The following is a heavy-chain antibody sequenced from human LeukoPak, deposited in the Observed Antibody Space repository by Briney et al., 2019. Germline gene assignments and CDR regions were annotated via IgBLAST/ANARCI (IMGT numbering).Heavy chain of an antibody. CDR1: GFTFSSYA. D-gene: IGHD2-15*01. J-gene: IGHJ4*02. CDR3: AGTCSGGSCYYQHSDY. V-gene: IGHV3-30-3*01. Sequence: PGRSLRLSCAASGFTFSSYAMHWVRQAPGKGLEWVAVISYDGSNKYYADSVKGRFTISRDNSKNTLYLQMNSLRAEDTAVYYCAGTCSGGSCYYQHSDYWGQGTLVTVSS. CDR2: ISYDGSNK.